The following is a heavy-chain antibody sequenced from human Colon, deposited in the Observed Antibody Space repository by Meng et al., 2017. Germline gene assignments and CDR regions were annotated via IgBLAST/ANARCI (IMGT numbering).Heavy chain of an antibody. CDR3: AADHGRSLINK. V-gene: IGHV4-61*03. J-gene: IGHJ4*02. CDR2: IYDSGRST. CDR1: GGSVSSGSYY. Sequence: GSLRLSCTVSGGSVSSGSYYWSWIRQPPGKGLEWIATIYDSGRSTNYNASLKSRVTISVDMYKNHLSLKVTTVTAADTAVYYCAADHGRSLINKWGRGTLVTVSS. D-gene: IGHD6-19*01.